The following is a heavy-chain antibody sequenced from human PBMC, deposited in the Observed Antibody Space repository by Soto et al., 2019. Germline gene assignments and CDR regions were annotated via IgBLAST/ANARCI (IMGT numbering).Heavy chain of an antibody. CDR3: ASPGPHTGDAFDI. Sequence: EVQLVQSGAEVKKPGQSLRISCKGSGYRFSSYWISWVRQMPGKGLEWMGRIDPSDSYTNYSPSFQGHVTISADKSISTAYLQWSRMKASDTAIYYCASPGPHTGDAFDIWGQGTMVTVSS. V-gene: IGHV5-10-1*03. CDR2: IDPSDSYT. D-gene: IGHD5-18*01. CDR1: GYRFSSYW. J-gene: IGHJ3*02.